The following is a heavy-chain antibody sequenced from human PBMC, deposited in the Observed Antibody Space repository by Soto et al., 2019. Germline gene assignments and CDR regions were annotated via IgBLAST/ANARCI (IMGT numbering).Heavy chain of an antibody. Sequence: QVQLVQSGTEVREPGASVKVSCKSSGYTFTSNHINWVRQATGQGPEWMGSMTPNSGHTVYAQKFQVRVTMTRSTSISTAYMELSSLRSDDTAIYYCARAHDSGDVDYWGQGTLVTVSS. D-gene: IGHD4-17*01. V-gene: IGHV1-8*01. CDR2: MTPNSGHT. J-gene: IGHJ4*02. CDR3: ARAHDSGDVDY. CDR1: GYTFTSNH.